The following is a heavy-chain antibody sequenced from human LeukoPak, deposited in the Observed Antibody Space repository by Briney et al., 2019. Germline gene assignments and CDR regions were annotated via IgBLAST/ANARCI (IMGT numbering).Heavy chain of an antibody. CDR3: AKGFLRYDPYYYAMDV. Sequence: GGSLRLSCAASGFTFSSYAMNWVRQAPGKGLEWVSVISASGATTYYADSVKGRFTISRDNSKNTLDLQMNSLRAEDTAVYYCAKGFLRYDPYYYAMDVWGPGTTVTVSS. CDR2: ISASGATT. V-gene: IGHV3-23*01. J-gene: IGHJ6*02. D-gene: IGHD3-3*01. CDR1: GFTFSSYA.